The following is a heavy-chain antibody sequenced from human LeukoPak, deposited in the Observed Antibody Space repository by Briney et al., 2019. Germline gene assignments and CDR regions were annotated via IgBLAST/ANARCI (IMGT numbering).Heavy chain of an antibody. J-gene: IGHJ4*02. D-gene: IGHD3-3*01. V-gene: IGHV4-39*07. CDR3: ARTRFLEWLLFDY. Sequence: SETLSLTCTVSGDSISSDDYYWGWIRQPPGKGLEWIGSIYYSGSTYYNPSLKSRVTISVDTSKNQFSLKLSSVTAADTAVYYCARTRFLEWLLFDYWGQGTLVTVSS. CDR1: GDSISSDDYY. CDR2: IYYSGST.